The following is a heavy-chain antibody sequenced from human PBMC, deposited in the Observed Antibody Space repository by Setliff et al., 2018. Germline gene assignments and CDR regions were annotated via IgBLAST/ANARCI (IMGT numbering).Heavy chain of an antibody. CDR1: GYTFTSYY. Sequence: ASVKVSCKASGYTFTSYYMHWVRQAPGQGLEWMGGFDPEDGETIYAQKFQGRVTMTEDTSTDTAYMELSSLRSEDTAVYYCATETGGSGYYYWGQGTLVTVSS. D-gene: IGHD3-22*01. J-gene: IGHJ4*02. CDR3: ATETGGSGYYY. V-gene: IGHV1-24*01. CDR2: FDPEDGET.